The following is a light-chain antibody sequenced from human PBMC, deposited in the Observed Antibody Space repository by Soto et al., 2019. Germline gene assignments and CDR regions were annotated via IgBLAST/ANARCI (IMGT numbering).Light chain of an antibody. CDR3: QQRSKWPPIT. CDR1: QSVSSSY. CDR2: GAS. Sequence: EIVLTQSPGTLSLSQGERATLSCRASQSVSSSYLAWYQQIPGQAPRLLIYGASSRATGIPDRFSGSGSGTDFTLTISSLEPEDFAVYYCQQRSKWPPITFGQGTRLENK. J-gene: IGKJ5*01. V-gene: IGKV3D-20*02.